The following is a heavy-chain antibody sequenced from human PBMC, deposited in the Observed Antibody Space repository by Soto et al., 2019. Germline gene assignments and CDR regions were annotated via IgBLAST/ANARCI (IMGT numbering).Heavy chain of an antibody. V-gene: IGHV1-69*12. J-gene: IGHJ6*02. CDR1: GGTFSSYA. D-gene: IGHD2-15*01. CDR2: IIPIFGTA. CDR3: ASVETQRYYYGMDV. Sequence: QVQLVQSGAEVKKPGSSVKLSCKASGGTFSSYAISWVRQAPGQGLEWMGGIIPIFGTADYAQKFQGRVTITADSSTSTAYMELSSMRSEDTAVYYCASVETQRYYYGMDVWGQGTTVTVSS.